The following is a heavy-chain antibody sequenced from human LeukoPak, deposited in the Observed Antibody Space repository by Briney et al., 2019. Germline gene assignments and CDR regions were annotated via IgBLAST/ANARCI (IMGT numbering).Heavy chain of an antibody. D-gene: IGHD2-2*01. CDR2: ISSSSSYI. J-gene: IGHJ4*02. Sequence: PGGSLRLSCAASGFTFSSYSMNWVRQAPGKGLEWVSSISSSSSYIYYADSVKGRFTISRDNAKNSPYLQMNSLRAEDTAVYYCARDGGYCSSTSCYYGIDYWGQGTLVTVSS. CDR3: ARDGGYCSSTSCYYGIDY. V-gene: IGHV3-21*01. CDR1: GFTFSSYS.